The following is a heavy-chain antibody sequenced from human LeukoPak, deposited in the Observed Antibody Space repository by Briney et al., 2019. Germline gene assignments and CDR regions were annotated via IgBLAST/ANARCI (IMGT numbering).Heavy chain of an antibody. D-gene: IGHD6-19*01. Sequence: GGSLRLSCAASGFTFSSYSMNWVRQAPGKGLEWASSISSSSSYIYYADSVKGRFTISRDNAKNSLYLQMNSLRAEDTAVYYCARDRESSGWTTISDYWGQGTLVTVSS. CDR3: ARDRESSGWTTISDY. J-gene: IGHJ4*02. CDR2: ISSSSSYI. CDR1: GFTFSSYS. V-gene: IGHV3-21*01.